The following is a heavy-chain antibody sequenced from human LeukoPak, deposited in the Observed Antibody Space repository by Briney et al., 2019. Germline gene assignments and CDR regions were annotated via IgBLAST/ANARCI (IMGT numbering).Heavy chain of an antibody. J-gene: IGHJ6*02. D-gene: IGHD3-10*01. V-gene: IGHV3-30*14. CDR2: ISYDGSNK. CDR3: ARDRLLWFGEPAGRNEERTYYYYYYGMDV. CDR1: GFTFSSYA. Sequence: GGSLRLSCAASGFTFSSYAMHWVRQAPGKGLEWVAVISYDGSNKYYADSVKGRFTISRDNSKNTLYLQMNSLRAEDTAVYYCARDRLLWFGEPAGRNEERTYYYYYYGMDVWGQGTTVTVSS.